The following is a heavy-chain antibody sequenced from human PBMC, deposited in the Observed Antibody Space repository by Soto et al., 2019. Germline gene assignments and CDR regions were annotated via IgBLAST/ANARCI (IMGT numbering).Heavy chain of an antibody. Sequence: PGGSLRLSCAASGFTFSSYAMSWVRQAPGKGLEWVSAISGSGGSTYYADSVKGRFTISRDNSKNTLYLQMNSLRAEDTDVYYCTKDQLRFLEWLPTKPRPKFGYWGQGTLVTVSS. V-gene: IGHV3-23*01. CDR1: GFTFSSYA. D-gene: IGHD3-3*01. CDR3: TKDQLRFLEWLPTKPRPKFGY. J-gene: IGHJ4*02. CDR2: ISGSGGST.